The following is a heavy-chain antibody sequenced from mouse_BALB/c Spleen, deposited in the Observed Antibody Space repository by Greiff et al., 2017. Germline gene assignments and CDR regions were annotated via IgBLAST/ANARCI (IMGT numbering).Heavy chain of an antibody. CDR2: IDPENGDT. CDR1: GFNIKDYY. Sequence: VQLQQSGAELVRSGASVKLSCTASGFNIKDYYMHWVKQRPEQGLEWIGWIDPENGDTEYAPKFQGKATMTADTSSNTAYLQLSSLTSEDTAVYYSNAPPYDRYRAWFAYWGQGTLVTVSA. CDR3: NAPPYDRYRAWFAY. V-gene: IGHV14-4*02. D-gene: IGHD2-14*01. J-gene: IGHJ3*01.